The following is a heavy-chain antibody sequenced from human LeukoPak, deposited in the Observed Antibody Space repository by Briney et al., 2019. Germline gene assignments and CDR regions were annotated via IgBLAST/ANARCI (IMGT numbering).Heavy chain of an antibody. CDR2: ISSDSNYI. V-gene: IGHV3-21*01. D-gene: IGHD5-18*01. CDR3: ARAPRGYSYRPYYYYYYYMDV. Sequence: GGSLRLSCAASGFTFNSYSMNWVRQSPGKGLDWVSSISSDSNYIFYADSVKGRFTISRDNAENSLYLQMNSLRAEDTAVYYCARAPRGYSYRPYYYYYYYMDVWGKGTTVTVSS. CDR1: GFTFNSYS. J-gene: IGHJ6*03.